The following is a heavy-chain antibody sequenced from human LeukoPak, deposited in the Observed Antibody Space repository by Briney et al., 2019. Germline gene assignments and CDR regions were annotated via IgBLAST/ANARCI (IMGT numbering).Heavy chain of an antibody. CDR3: ARVASGWYYFDY. J-gene: IGHJ4*02. V-gene: IGHV3-23*01. CDR1: GFTLSSYG. Sequence: GGSLRLSCAAYGFTLSSYGMSWVRQAPGKGLEWVSAISGSGGSTYYADSVKGRFTISRDNAKNSLYLQMNSLRAEDTAVYYCARVASGWYYFDYWGQGTLVTVSS. CDR2: ISGSGGST. D-gene: IGHD6-19*01.